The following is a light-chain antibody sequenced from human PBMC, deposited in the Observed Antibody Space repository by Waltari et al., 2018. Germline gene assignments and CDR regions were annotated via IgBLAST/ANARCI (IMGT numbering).Light chain of an antibody. CDR3: ASCTDTIPPVV. CDR1: SRDIGLYNC. Sequence: QSALTQPASVSGSPGQSITISCTGTSRDIGLYNCVSWYQLHPGEVPTLILYGVNSRPSGVSNRFSGSKSGNTASLTISGLQGDDEADYFCASCTDTIPPVVFGGGTKLTVL. V-gene: IGLV2-14*01. CDR2: GVN. J-gene: IGLJ2*01.